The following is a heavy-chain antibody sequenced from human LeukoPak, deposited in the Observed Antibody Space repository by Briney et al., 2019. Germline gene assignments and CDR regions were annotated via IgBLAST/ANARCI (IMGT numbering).Heavy chain of an antibody. J-gene: IGHJ4*02. Sequence: ASVKASCKASGYTFTSYGISWVRQAPGQGLEWMGWISAYNGNTNYAQKLQGRVTMTTDTSTSTAYMELRSLRSDDTAVYYCAVTIFGVVPAFTDYWGQGTLVTVSS. CDR2: ISAYNGNT. CDR1: GYTFTSYG. CDR3: AVTIFGVVPAFTDY. D-gene: IGHD3-3*01. V-gene: IGHV1-18*01.